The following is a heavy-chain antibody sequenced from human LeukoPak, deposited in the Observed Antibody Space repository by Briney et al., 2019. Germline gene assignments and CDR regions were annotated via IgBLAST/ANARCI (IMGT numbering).Heavy chain of an antibody. CDR1: GGSVRRGNYY. CDR2: IYTSGTT. J-gene: IGHJ4*02. Sequence: PSETLSLTCTVSGGSVRRGNYYWTWIRQPAGSGLEWIGRIYTSGTTDYNPSLRSRVTMSVDTSKNQFSLKLSSVTAADTAVYYCARSPRDSSLGDFDYWGQGTLVTVSS. CDR3: ARSPRDSSLGDFDY. V-gene: IGHV4-61*02. D-gene: IGHD6-13*01.